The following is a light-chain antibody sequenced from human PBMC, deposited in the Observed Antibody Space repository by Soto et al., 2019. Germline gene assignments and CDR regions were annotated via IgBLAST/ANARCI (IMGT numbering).Light chain of an antibody. CDR2: GAS. CDR1: QSVSNNH. V-gene: IGKV3-20*01. J-gene: IGKJ2*01. Sequence: EIVLTQSPGSLSLSPRERATLSCRASQSVSNNHLAWYQQKPGQAPRLLIYGASRRATGIPDRFSGSGSGTEFTLTISRLEPEDVAVYYCQQYGSSTYTFGQGTKVDIK. CDR3: QQYGSSTYT.